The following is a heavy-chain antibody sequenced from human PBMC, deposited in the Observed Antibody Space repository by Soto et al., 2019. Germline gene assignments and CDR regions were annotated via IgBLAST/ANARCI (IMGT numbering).Heavy chain of an antibody. V-gene: IGHV1-18*01. CDR2: ISAYNGNT. CDR1: GYPFTSYG. CDR3: ARIMTTLIRLDP. J-gene: IGHJ5*02. D-gene: IGHD3-16*01. Sequence: GSVKVYAKASGYPFTSYGMSSVRQAPGQGVEWMGWISAYNGNTNYAQKLQGRVTMTTDTSTSTAYMQLRSLRSDDTDGYYCARIMTTLIRLDPWGQGTLVTVSS.